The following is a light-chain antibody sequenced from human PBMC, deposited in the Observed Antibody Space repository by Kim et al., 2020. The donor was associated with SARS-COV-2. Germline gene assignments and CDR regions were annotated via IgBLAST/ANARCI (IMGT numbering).Light chain of an antibody. CDR2: AAS. Sequence: DIQMTQSPSSLSASVGDRVTITCRASQHINNNLAWFQQKPGTAPKSLVFAASNLHNGVPSKFSGSGYGTDFTLTINSLQPEDSATYSCQQYKTYPLTFGGGTKVDIK. J-gene: IGKJ4*01. CDR1: QHINNN. V-gene: IGKV1-16*02. CDR3: QQYKTYPLT.